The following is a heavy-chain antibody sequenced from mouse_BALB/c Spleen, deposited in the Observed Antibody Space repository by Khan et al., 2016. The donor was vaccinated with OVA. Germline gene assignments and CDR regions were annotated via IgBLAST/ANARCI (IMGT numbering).Heavy chain of an antibody. J-gene: IGHJ4*01. Sequence: VQLQESGPELKRPGETVRISCKASGYTFTNAGMQWVQKMPGKGLKWIGWINTHSGVPKYAEAFKGRFAFSLDTSATTAYLQITNLKNEDTATYFCARGGAAYYKNDGGAMDYWGQGTSVTVSS. CDR1: GYTFTNAG. V-gene: IGHV9-4*02. CDR3: ARGGAAYYKNDGGAMDY. CDR2: INTHSGVP. D-gene: IGHD2-12*01.